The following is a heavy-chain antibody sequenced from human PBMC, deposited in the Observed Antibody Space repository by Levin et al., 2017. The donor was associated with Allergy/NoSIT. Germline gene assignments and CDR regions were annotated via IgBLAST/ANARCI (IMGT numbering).Heavy chain of an antibody. V-gene: IGHV1-69*13. CDR3: AREGVNYGMDV. J-gene: IGHJ6*02. CDR2: IISIFDSA. CDR1: GGTFSNYA. Sequence: PPASVKVSCKASGGTFSNYAISWVRQAPGQGLEWMGAIISIFDSAKYAQQFQGRVTITEDGSTSTAYMELSSLTSEDTAVYYCAREGVNYGMDVWGQGTTVTVSS.